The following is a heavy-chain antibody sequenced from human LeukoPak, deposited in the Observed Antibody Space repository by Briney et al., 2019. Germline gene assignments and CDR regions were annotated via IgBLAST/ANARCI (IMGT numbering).Heavy chain of an antibody. CDR2: IWYDGSNK. CDR1: GFTFSSYG. V-gene: IGHV3-33*06. J-gene: IGHJ4*02. CDR3: AKDTSGVVLTGGIDY. Sequence: QTGGPLRLSCAASGFTFSSYGMHWVRQAPGKGLEWVAVIWYDGSNKYYADSVKGRFTISRDNSKNTLYLQMNSLRAEDTAVYYCAKDTSGVVLTGGIDYWGQGTLVTVSS. D-gene: IGHD3-3*01.